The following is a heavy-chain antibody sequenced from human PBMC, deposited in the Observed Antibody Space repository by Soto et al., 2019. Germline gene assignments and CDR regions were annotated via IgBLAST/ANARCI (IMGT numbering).Heavy chain of an antibody. CDR2: ISHDGNSK. V-gene: IGHV3-30*18. CDR1: GFTFSDHG. CDR3: AKQFDLGGLEDY. J-gene: IGHJ4*02. D-gene: IGHD1-1*01. Sequence: VPLVESGGGVVQPGTSLRLSCAASGFTFSDHGMHWVRQAPGKGLEWVAVISHDGNSKYYGDSVKGRFTVSRDNSNNMAYLQMNSLRLEDTAMYYCAKQFDLGGLEDYWGQGTLVTVSS.